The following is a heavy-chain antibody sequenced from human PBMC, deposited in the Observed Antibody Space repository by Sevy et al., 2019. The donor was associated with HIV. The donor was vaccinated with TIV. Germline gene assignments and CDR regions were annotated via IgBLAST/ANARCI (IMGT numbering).Heavy chain of an antibody. D-gene: IGHD3-16*01. Sequence: GGSLRLSCAASEFTFSSYSMNWVHQAPGKGLEWVAYIISSSSSIYYVDSVKGLFTISRDNAKNSLYLQMNSLRDEDTAVYYWAGGNYDYVQMYLDVGGKGTTVTV. V-gene: IGHV3-48*02. J-gene: IGHJ6*03. CDR2: IISSSSSI. CDR3: AGGNYDYVQMYLDV. CDR1: EFTFSSYS.